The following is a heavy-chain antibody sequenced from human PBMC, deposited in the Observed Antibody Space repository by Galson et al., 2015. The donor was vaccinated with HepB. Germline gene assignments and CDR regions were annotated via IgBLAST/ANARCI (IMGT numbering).Heavy chain of an antibody. D-gene: IGHD2-15*01. J-gene: IGHJ6*02. CDR1: GFTLSNAR. CDR3: TTDSIWGQKGYCSGGSCYIYYYYYGRDV. V-gene: IGHV3-15*01. CDR2: IKSPTDGGTT. Sequence: SLRLSCAASGFTLSNARLSCFRQAPGMGLAWVGRIKSPTDGGTTDYAAPVKGRFTISRDDSKNTLYLQMNSLKTEDTAVYYCTTDSIWGQKGYCSGGSCYIYYYYYGRDVGGQRTTVTVSS.